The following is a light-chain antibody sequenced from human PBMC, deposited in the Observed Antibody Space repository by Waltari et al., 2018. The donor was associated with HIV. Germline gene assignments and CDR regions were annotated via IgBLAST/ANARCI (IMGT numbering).Light chain of an antibody. Sequence: QSVLTQPPSASGTPGQRVAIYCSGSRSNIGSNHVNWYQQLPGTAPKLLTYSNNQRPSGVPDRFSGSKSGTSASLASSGLQSEDEADYYCAAWDDSLNGYLFGTGTKVTVL. CDR1: RSNIGSNH. J-gene: IGLJ1*01. CDR3: AAWDDSLNGYL. CDR2: SNN. V-gene: IGLV1-44*01.